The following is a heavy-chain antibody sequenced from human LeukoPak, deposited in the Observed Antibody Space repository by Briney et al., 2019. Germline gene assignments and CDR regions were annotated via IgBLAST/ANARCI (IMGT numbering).Heavy chain of an antibody. CDR3: ANILGGH. CDR1: GFTFSTYW. J-gene: IGHJ4*02. V-gene: IGHV3-74*01. Sequence: GRSLRLSCAASGFTFSTYWMHWVRQAPGKGLVWVSRIDSDGTGTTYADSVKGRFTISRDNTKNIVYLQMNSLRAEDTAVYYCANILGGHWGQGILVTVSS. CDR2: IDSDGTGT. D-gene: IGHD3-16*01.